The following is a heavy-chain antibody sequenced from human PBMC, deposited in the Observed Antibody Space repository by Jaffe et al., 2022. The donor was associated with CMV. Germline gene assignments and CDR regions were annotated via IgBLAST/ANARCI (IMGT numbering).Heavy chain of an antibody. J-gene: IGHJ4*02. CDR1: GYTFTSYY. Sequence: QVQLVQSGAEVKKPGASVKVSCKASGYTFTSYYMHWVRQAPGQGLEWMGIINPSGGSTSYAQKFQGRVTMTRDTSTSTVYMELSSLRSEDTAVYYCARGVVVPAASKGPQGAQGVGFDYWGQGTLVTVSS. CDR2: INPSGGST. CDR3: ARGVVVPAASKGPQGAQGVGFDY. V-gene: IGHV1-46*01. D-gene: IGHD2-2*01.